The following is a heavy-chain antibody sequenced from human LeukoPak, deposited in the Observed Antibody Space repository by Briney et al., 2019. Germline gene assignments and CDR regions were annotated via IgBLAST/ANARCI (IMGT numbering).Heavy chain of an antibody. CDR2: INPNSGGT. CDR3: ARDLLRGGDQPAPSGY. D-gene: IGHD1-14*01. CDR1: GYTFTGYY. V-gene: IGHV1-2*02. Sequence: RASVKVSCKASGYTFTGYYMHWVRQAPGQGLEWMGWINPNSGGTNYAQKFQGRVTMTRDTSISTAYMELSRLRSDDTAVYYCARDLLRGGDQPAPSGYWAQGTLVTVSS. J-gene: IGHJ4*02.